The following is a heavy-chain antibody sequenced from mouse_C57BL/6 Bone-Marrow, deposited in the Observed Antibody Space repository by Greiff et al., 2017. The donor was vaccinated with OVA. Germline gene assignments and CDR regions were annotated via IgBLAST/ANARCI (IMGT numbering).Heavy chain of an antibody. CDR2: INPNNGGT. CDR3: ARLGDYYDLHWYFDV. CDR1: GYTFTDYY. D-gene: IGHD1-1*01. V-gene: IGHV1-26*01. J-gene: IGHJ1*03. Sequence: EVQLQQSGPELVKPGASVKISCKASGYTFTDYYMNWVKQSHGKSLEWIGDINPNNGGTSYNQKFKGKATLTVDKSSSPAYMELRSLTSEDAAVYYCARLGDYYDLHWYFDVWGTGTTVTVSS.